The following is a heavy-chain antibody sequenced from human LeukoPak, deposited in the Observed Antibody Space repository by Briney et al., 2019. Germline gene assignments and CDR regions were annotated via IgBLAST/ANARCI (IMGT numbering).Heavy chain of an antibody. V-gene: IGHV4-34*01. CDR1: GGSFSGYY. J-gene: IGHJ4*02. CDR3: ARYAVSNYFDY. Sequence: SETLSLTCAVYGGSFSGYYWSWIRQPPGKGLEWIGEINHSGSTNYNPSLKSRVTISVDTSKNQFSLKLSSVTAADTAVYYCARYAVSNYFDYWGQGTLVTVSS. CDR2: INHSGST. D-gene: IGHD3-3*02.